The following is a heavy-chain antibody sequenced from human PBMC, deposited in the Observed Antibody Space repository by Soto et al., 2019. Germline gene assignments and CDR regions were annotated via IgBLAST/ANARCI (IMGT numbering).Heavy chain of an antibody. CDR1: GYTLTELS. J-gene: IGHJ3*02. V-gene: IGHV1-24*01. D-gene: IGHD3-3*01. CDR2: FDPEDGET. Sequence: ASVKVSCKVSGYTLTELSMHWVRQAPGKGLEWMGGFDPEDGETIYAQKFQGRVTMTEDTSTDTAYMELSSLRSDDTAVYYCVRTLELWRDAFDIWGQGTMVTVSS. CDR3: VRTLELWRDAFDI.